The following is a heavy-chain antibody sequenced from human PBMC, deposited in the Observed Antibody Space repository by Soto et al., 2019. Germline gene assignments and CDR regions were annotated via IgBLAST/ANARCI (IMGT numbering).Heavy chain of an antibody. J-gene: IGHJ5*01. CDR1: GYTFTSYD. D-gene: IGHD7-27*01. CDR3: TGGPPNWGFDS. CDR2: MSPKTANT. V-gene: IGHV1-8*01. Sequence: QVPLVQSGAEVKKPGASVKVSCKASGYTFTSYDINWVRQTAGQGLEWMGWMSPKTANTGYAQKFQDRVTMTRSTSISTAYMELSSLTSEDTAVYYCTGGPPNWGFDSWGQGTPVTVSS.